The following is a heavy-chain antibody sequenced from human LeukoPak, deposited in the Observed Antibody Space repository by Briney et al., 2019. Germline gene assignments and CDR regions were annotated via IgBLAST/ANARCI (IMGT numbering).Heavy chain of an antibody. V-gene: IGHV4-31*03. CDR2: IYYSGST. CDR1: CGTISSGAYL. CDR3: LRLLIAMATYLPQY. D-gene: IGHD3-16*01. Sequence: SETLTLSCTVSCGTISSGAYLWIWIRQPPGRGLECSGYIYYSGSTYYNPSLKSRVAISVDTSKNQFSLKLSSVTAADTAVYYCLRLLIAMATYLPQYWGEGTLVTVSS. J-gene: IGHJ4*02.